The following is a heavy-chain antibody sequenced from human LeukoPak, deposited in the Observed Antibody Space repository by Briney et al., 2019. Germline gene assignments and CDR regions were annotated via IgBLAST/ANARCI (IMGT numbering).Heavy chain of an antibody. CDR3: AKASRDGETAVAVTNWSDP. V-gene: IGHV3-23*01. J-gene: IGHJ5*02. CDR1: GFTFSSYA. Sequence: GGSLRLSCAASGFTFSSYAMNWVRQAPGKGLEWVSGISGSGGSTYYADSVKGRFTISRDNSKNTLYLQMNSLRAEDTAVYYCAKASRDGETAVAVTNWSDPWGQGTLVTVSS. D-gene: IGHD6-19*01. CDR2: ISGSGGST.